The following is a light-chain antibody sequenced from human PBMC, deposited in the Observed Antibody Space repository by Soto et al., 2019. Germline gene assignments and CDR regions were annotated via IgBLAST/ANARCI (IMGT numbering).Light chain of an antibody. CDR1: QSVSSDY. Sequence: EIVLTQSPGTLSLSPGERATHSCRASQSVSSDYLAWYQQKPGQAPRLLIYDASSRATGMPDRFSGSGSGTDFTLNISRLEPEDCAVYYCEQYGTSPVTFGQGTKLEIK. V-gene: IGKV3-20*01. CDR2: DAS. CDR3: EQYGTSPVT. J-gene: IGKJ2*01.